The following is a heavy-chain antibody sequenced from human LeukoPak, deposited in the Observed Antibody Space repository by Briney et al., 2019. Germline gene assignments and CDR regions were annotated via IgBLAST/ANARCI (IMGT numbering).Heavy chain of an antibody. D-gene: IGHD2-15*01. Sequence: GASVKVSCKASGYAFTSYGISWVRQAPGQGLEWMGWISAYNGNTNYAPKLQGRVTMTTDTSTSTAYMGLRSLRSDDTAVYYCAREDCSGGSCYSLSLTPVFHVFDIWGQGTVVTVSS. CDR1: GYAFTSYG. CDR3: AREDCSGGSCYSLSLTPVFHVFDI. CDR2: ISAYNGNT. J-gene: IGHJ3*02. V-gene: IGHV1-18*01.